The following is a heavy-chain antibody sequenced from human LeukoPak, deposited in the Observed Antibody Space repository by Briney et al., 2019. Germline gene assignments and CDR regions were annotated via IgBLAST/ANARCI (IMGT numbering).Heavy chain of an antibody. CDR2: INSDGSST. D-gene: IGHD3-10*01. CDR1: GFSFSGYW. CDR3: ARDFYYGSGSLDQ. V-gene: IGHV3-74*01. J-gene: IGHJ4*02. Sequence: GGSLRLSCAASGFSFSGYWMHWVRHAPGKGLVWVSRINSDGSSTTYADSVKGRFTISRDNAKNTLYLQMNSLRAEDTAVYYCARDFYYGSGSLDQWGQGTLVTVSS.